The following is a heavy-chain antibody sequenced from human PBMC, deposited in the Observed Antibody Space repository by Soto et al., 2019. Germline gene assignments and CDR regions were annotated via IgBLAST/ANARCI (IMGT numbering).Heavy chain of an antibody. CDR2: IIPIFGTA. J-gene: IGHJ4*02. Sequence: QVQLVQSGAEVKKPGSSVKGSCKASGGTLRRYAIRWLRQAPGHGLEWMGGIIPIFGTANYAQKFQGRVTITADESTMTAYRELSSLRSEYTVVYYCARGDRVGDYGGQGTLGTVCS. V-gene: IGHV1-69*12. CDR1: GGTLRRYA. CDR3: ARGDRVGDY.